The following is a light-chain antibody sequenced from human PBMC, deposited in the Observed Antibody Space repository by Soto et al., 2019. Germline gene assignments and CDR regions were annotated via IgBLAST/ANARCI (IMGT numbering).Light chain of an antibody. CDR2: LNSDGSH. V-gene: IGLV4-69*01. CDR3: QAWGTGVV. J-gene: IGLJ2*01. CDR1: SGHSSYA. Sequence: QSVLTQSPSASASLGASVKLTCTLSSGHSSYAIAWHQQQPEPGPRYLMKLNSDGSHRTGDGIPDPFSGSSYGAELYLTISSPQSEYEAYYCCQAWGTGVVFGGGTKLTVL.